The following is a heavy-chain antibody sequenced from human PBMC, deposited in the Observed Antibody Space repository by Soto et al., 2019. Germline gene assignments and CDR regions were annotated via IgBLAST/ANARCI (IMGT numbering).Heavy chain of an antibody. D-gene: IGHD2-15*01. CDR3: ARASVVVVDGFDY. CDR1: GFTFSSFE. J-gene: IGHJ4*02. V-gene: IGHV3-48*03. CDR2: ISTSGSTV. Sequence: LRLSCAASGFTFSSFEMNWVRQAPGKGLEWVSYISTSGSTVYYADSVKGRFTISRDNAKNSLYLQMNSLRAEDTAVYYCARASVVVVDGFDYWGQGTLVTVSS.